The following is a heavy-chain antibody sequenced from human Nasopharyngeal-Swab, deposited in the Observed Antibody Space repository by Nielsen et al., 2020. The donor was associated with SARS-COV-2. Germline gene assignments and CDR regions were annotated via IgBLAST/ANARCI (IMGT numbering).Heavy chain of an antibody. Sequence: SETLSLTCAVYGGSYRVSYPSWTRQPPGKGLEWIGSIYYSGSTYYNPSLKSRVTISVDTSKNQFSLKLSSVTAADTAVYYCARPREDYGVDYWGQGTLVTVSS. V-gene: IGHV4-34*01. CDR3: ARPREDYGVDY. CDR1: GGSYRVSY. CDR2: IYYSGST. D-gene: IGHD4-17*01. J-gene: IGHJ4*02.